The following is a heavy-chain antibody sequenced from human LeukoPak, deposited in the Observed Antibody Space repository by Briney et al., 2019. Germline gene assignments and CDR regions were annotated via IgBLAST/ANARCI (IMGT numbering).Heavy chain of an antibody. CDR2: IIPIFGTA. CDR3: ARDMDTAMGGLDY. CDR1: GGTFSSYV. D-gene: IGHD5-18*01. J-gene: IGHJ4*02. V-gene: IGHV1-69*06. Sequence: ASVKVSCKACGGTFSSYVISGVRQAPGQGLEWMGGIIPIFGTANYAQKFQDRVTITADKSTSTAYKELSSLRSEDTAVYYCARDMDTAMGGLDYWGQGTLVTVSS.